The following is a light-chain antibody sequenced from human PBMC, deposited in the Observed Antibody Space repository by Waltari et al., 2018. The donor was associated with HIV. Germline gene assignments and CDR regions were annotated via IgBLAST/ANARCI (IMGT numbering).Light chain of an antibody. V-gene: IGKV3-20*01. Sequence: EIVLTQPPGSLSLSPGESAPLACRDSQAISYNFLSWYQQKPRQTPTLLLYGASTRATAIPDSFTGSGSGTDFTLTITRLEPEDSGVYYCQQYGRSPPVTFGQGTRLEIK. CDR2: GAS. J-gene: IGKJ5*01. CDR3: QQYGRSPPVT. CDR1: QAISYNF.